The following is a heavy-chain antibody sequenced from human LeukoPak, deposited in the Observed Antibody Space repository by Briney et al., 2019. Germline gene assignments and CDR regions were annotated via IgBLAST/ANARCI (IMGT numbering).Heavy chain of an antibody. CDR1: GGSISGQY. CDR2: IYTSGST. V-gene: IGHV4-4*07. J-gene: IGHJ4*02. CDR3: ARLDTMIGLDY. D-gene: IGHD3-22*01. Sequence: SETLSLTCTVSGGSISGQYWSLIRQPPGKGLEWIGRIYTSGSTNYNPSLKSRVTMSVDTSKNQFSLKLSSVTAADTAVYYCARLDTMIGLDYWGQGTLVTVSS.